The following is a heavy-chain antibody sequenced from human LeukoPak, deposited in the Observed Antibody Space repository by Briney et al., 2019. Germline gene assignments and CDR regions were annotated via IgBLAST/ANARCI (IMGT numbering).Heavy chain of an antibody. V-gene: IGHV3-20*04. CDR2: INWNGGST. D-gene: IGHD6-13*01. CDR1: GFTFDDYG. J-gene: IGHJ4*02. Sequence: GGSLRLSCAASGFTFDDYGMSWVRHAPGKGLEWVSGINWNGGSTGYVDSVKGRFTISRDNSKNTLYLQMNSLRAEDTAVYYCAKMSTIAAAGTSYFDYWGQGTLVTVSS. CDR3: AKMSTIAAAGTSYFDY.